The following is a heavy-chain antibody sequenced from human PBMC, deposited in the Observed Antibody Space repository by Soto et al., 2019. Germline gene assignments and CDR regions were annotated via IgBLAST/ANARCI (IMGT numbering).Heavy chain of an antibody. J-gene: IGHJ6*02. V-gene: IGHV1-69*12. D-gene: IGHD3-16*01. CDR2: IIAIFGTA. CDR3: AIDIVFGGTYGMDV. CDR1: GGTFSRYA. Sequence: QVQLVQSGAEVKKPGSSVKVSCKASGGTFSRYAISWVRQAPGQGLEWMGGIIAIFGTANYAQKFQGRLTITADESTSTAYMELSSLTSEDTAVYYCAIDIVFGGTYGMDVWGQGTTVTVSS.